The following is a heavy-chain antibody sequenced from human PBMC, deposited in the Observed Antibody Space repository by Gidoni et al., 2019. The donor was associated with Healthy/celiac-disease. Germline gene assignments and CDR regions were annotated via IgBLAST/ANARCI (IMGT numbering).Heavy chain of an antibody. D-gene: IGHD3-3*01. J-gene: IGHJ4*02. CDR3: ARVSPNYDFWSGPFDY. CDR2: IKQDGSEK. Sequence: EVQLVESGGGLVQPGGSLRLSCAASGFTFSSYWMSWIRQAPGKGLEWVANIKQDGSEKYYVDSVKGRFTISRDNAKNSLYLQMNSLRAEDTAVYYCARVSPNYDFWSGPFDYWGQGTLVTVSS. CDR1: GFTFSSYW. V-gene: IGHV3-7*01.